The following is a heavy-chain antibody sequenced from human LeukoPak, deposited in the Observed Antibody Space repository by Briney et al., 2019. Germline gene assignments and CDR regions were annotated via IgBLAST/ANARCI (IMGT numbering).Heavy chain of an antibody. CDR3: ATKVCSGGSCYSYYYYMDV. V-gene: IGHV1-2*02. CDR1: GYTFTGYY. D-gene: IGHD2-15*01. CDR2: INPNSGGT. Sequence: GASVKVSCKASGYTFTGYYMHWVRQAPGQGLEWMGWINPNSGGTNYAQKFQGRVTMTRGTSISTAYMELSRLRSDDTAVYYCATKVCSGGSCYSYYYYMDVWGKGTTVTVSS. J-gene: IGHJ6*03.